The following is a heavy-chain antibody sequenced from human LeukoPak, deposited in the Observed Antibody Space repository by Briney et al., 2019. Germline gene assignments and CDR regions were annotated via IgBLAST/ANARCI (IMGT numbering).Heavy chain of an antibody. V-gene: IGHV4-59*08. D-gene: IGHD5-18*01. Sequence: SETLSLTCTVSGGSISSYYWSWTRQPPGKGLEWIGYIYYSGSTNYNPSLKSRVTISVDTSKNQFSLKLSSVTAADTAVYYCARRRVDTAMVTFGFDYWGQGTLVTVSS. J-gene: IGHJ4*02. CDR1: GGSISSYY. CDR3: ARRRVDTAMVTFGFDY. CDR2: IYYSGST.